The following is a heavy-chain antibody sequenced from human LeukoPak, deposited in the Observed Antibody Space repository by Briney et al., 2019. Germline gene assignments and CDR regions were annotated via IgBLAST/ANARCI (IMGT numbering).Heavy chain of an antibody. CDR2: ISSSDGST. Sequence: GGSLRLSCAASGFTFSSYAMSWVRQAPGKGLEWVSAISSSDGSTYYADSVKGRFTISRDNSKNTLYLQMNSLRAEDTAVYYCARAYDYGDYDAFDIWGQGTMVTVSS. CDR3: ARAYDYGDYDAFDI. V-gene: IGHV3-23*01. D-gene: IGHD4-17*01. CDR1: GFTFSSYA. J-gene: IGHJ3*02.